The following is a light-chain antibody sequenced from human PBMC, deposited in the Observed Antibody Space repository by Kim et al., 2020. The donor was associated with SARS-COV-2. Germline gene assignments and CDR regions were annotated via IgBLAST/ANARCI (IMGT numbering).Light chain of an antibody. CDR2: GAS. CDR1: QSVACN. V-gene: IGKV3-15*01. CDR3: QQYNNWPRNT. Sequence: VSLEERATLTCRASQSVACNVAWYQQTPDQAPKLLICGASTKATGIPARFSGSGSGTEFTLTISSLQSEDFAVYYGQQYNNWPRNTFGQGTKLEI. J-gene: IGKJ2*01.